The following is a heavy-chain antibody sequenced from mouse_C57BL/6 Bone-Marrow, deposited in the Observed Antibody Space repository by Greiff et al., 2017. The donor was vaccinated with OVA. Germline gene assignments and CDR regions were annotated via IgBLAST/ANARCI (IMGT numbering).Heavy chain of an antibody. J-gene: IGHJ3*01. Sequence: EVHLVESGGGLVQPGGSLKLSCAASGFTFSDYGMAWVRQAPRKGPEWVAFISNLAYSIYYADTVTGRFTISRENAKNTLYLEMSSLRSEDTAMYYCARHDLGLFAYWGQGTLVTVSA. V-gene: IGHV5-15*01. CDR1: GFTFSDYG. CDR2: ISNLAYSI. D-gene: IGHD4-1*01. CDR3: ARHDLGLFAY.